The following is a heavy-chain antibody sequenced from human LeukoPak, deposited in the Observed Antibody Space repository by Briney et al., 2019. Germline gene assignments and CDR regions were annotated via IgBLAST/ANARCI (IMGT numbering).Heavy chain of an antibody. CDR1: GGSFSVYY. D-gene: IGHD1-26*01. V-gene: IGHV4-34*01. CDR3: ARGRRGRGVFDP. J-gene: IGHJ5*02. Sequence: SETLSLTCAVYGGSFSVYYWSWIRQPPGKGLEWIGEINHSGSTNYNPSLKSRVTISVDTSKNQFSLKLSSVTAADTAVYYCARGRRGRGVFDPWGQGTLVTVSS. CDR2: INHSGST.